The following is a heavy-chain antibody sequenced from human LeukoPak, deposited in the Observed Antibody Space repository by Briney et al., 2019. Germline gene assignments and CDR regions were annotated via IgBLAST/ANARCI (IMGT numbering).Heavy chain of an antibody. CDR1: GFTFSSYG. CDR3: AKDRVYYYGSGSNWFDP. Sequence: PGGSLRLSCAASGFTFSSYGMSWVRQAPGKGLEWVSAISGSGGSTYYADSVKGRFTTSRDNSKNTLYLQMNSLRAEGTAVYYCAKDRVYYYGSGSNWFDPWGQGTLVTVSS. J-gene: IGHJ5*02. D-gene: IGHD3-10*01. CDR2: ISGSGGST. V-gene: IGHV3-23*01.